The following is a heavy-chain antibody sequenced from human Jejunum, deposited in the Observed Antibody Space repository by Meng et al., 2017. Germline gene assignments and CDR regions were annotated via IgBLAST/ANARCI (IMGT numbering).Heavy chain of an antibody. D-gene: IGHD3-16*02. J-gene: IGHJ4*02. V-gene: IGHV3-74*01. Sequence: GESLKISCAASGFTFSNYIIHWVRQAPGGLVWVSRITADGGITTYADSVKGRFTISRENSKNTLYLQMNTLRAEDTAVYYCARWEWQHVSFFDNWGQGTLVTVSS. CDR2: ITADGGIT. CDR3: ARWEWQHVSFFDN. CDR1: GFTFSNYI.